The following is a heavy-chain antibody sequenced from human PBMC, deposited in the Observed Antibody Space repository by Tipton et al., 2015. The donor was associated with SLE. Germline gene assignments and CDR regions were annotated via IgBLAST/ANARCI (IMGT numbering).Heavy chain of an antibody. CDR1: GGSISSGFYY. J-gene: IGHJ5*02. CDR3: AREAGTSTWSPVDP. D-gene: IGHD6-13*01. CDR2: ISSRGPAI. Sequence: LSLTCTVSGGSISSGFYYWSWIRQAPGKGLEGVSYISSRGPAIYYADSVKGRFTISRDNAKNSLYLQMNSLRAEDTAVYYCAREAGTSTWSPVDPWGQGTLVTVSS. V-gene: IGHV3-11*04.